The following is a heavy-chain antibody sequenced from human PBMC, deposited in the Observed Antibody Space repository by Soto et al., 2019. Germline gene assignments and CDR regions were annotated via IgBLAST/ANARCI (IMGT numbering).Heavy chain of an antibody. CDR1: GGTFSSYA. D-gene: IGHD3-9*01. V-gene: IGHV1-69*01. CDR3: ARGRGRYFDWGVRYYYYYGMDV. CDR2: IIPIFGTA. Sequence: QVQLVQSGAEVKKPGSSVKVSCKASGGTFSSYAISWVRQAPGQGLEWMGGIIPIFGTANYAQKFQGRVTITADESTSTAYMELSSLRSEDTAVYYCARGRGRYFDWGVRYYYYYGMDVWGQGTTVTVSS. J-gene: IGHJ6*02.